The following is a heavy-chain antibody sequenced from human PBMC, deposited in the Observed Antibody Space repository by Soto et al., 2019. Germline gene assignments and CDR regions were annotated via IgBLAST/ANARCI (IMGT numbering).Heavy chain of an antibody. CDR3: ARGRFWERDYYYYYGMDV. J-gene: IGHJ6*02. Sequence: QVQLVQSGAEVKKPGSSVKVSCKASGGTFSSYAISWVRQAPGQGLEWMGGIIPIFGTANYAQKFQGRVTITADESTSTAYMELSSLRSEDTAVYYCARGRFWERDYYYYYGMDVWGQGTTVTVSS. D-gene: IGHD3-10*01. CDR1: GGTFSSYA. CDR2: IIPIFGTA. V-gene: IGHV1-69*01.